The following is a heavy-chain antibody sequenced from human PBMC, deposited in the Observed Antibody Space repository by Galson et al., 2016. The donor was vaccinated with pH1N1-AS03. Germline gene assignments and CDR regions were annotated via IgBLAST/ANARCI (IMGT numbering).Heavy chain of an antibody. J-gene: IGHJ6*02. CDR3: ARRRLDPFRGASGWYFYFYGVDV. D-gene: IGHD6-25*01. CDR2: IIPTYGTS. Sequence: SVKVSCKASGDTFSGYGITWVRQAPGQGLEWMGGIIPTYGTSNYAQKFQGRVTITADESTRTTYMDLSSLRSEDTAVYFCARRRLDPFRGASGWYFYFYGVDVWGQGTTVTVSS. V-gene: IGHV1-69*13. CDR1: GDTFSGYG.